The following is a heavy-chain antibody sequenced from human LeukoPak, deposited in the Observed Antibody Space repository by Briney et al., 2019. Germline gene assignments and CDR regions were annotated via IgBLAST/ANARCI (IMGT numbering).Heavy chain of an antibody. CDR1: GYTFTSYY. CDR2: INPSGGST. J-gene: IGHJ4*02. V-gene: IGHV1-46*01. CDR3: ARDRGYSSSWFTDPEDY. D-gene: IGHD6-13*01. Sequence: ASVKVSCKASGYTFTSYYMHWVRQAPGQGLEWMGIINPSGGSTSYAQKFQGRVTMTRDTSTSTVYMELSSLRSEDTAVYYCARDRGYSSSWFTDPEDYWGQGTLVTVSS.